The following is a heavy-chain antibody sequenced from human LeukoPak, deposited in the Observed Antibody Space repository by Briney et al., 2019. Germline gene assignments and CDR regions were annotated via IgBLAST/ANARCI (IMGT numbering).Heavy chain of an antibody. J-gene: IGHJ4*02. V-gene: IGHV3-23*01. CDR2: ISGSGGST. D-gene: IGHD3-22*01. CDR3: AKSYSSDFYYGGDYFDY. Sequence: GGSLRLSCAASAFTFSSYAMSWVRQAPGKGLEWVSTISGSGGSTYYAASVKGRFTISRDNSKNTLYLQMNSLRAEDTALYYCAKSYSSDFYYGGDYFDYWGEGTLVTVSS. CDR1: AFTFSSYA.